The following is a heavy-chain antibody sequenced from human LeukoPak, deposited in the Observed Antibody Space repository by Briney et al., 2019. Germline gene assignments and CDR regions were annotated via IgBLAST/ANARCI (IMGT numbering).Heavy chain of an antibody. CDR3: VKSGGYATAIRYFDL. CDR1: GFTFSSYS. D-gene: IGHD2-21*02. V-gene: IGHV3-48*01. J-gene: IGHJ2*01. Sequence: AGGSLRLSCAASGFTFSSYSMNWVRQAPGKGLEWVSYISSSSSTIYYADSVKGRFTISRDNAKNSLYLQMDSLRTEDTALYYCVKSGGYATAIRYFDLWGRGTLVTVSS. CDR2: ISSSSSTI.